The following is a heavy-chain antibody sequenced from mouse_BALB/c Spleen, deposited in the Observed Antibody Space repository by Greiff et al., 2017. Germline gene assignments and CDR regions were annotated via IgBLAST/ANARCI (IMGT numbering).Heavy chain of an antibody. CDR2: IYPGNSDT. J-gene: IGHJ4*01. D-gene: IGHD3-3*01. V-gene: IGHV1-5*01. CDR1: GYTFTSYW. CDR3: TRSFRDYYAMDY. Sequence: LPQSGTVLARPGASVKMSCKASGYTFTSYWMHWVKQRPGQGLEWIGAIYPGNSDTSYNQKFKGKAKLTAVTSTSTAYMELSSLTNEDSAVYYCTRSFRDYYAMDYWGQGTSVTVSS.